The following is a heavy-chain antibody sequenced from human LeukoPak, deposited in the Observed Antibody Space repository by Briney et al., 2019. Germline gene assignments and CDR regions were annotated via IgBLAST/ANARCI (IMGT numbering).Heavy chain of an antibody. V-gene: IGHV4-59*02. CDR3: ASGSNLYYYGLGYFDY. Sequence: SEALSLTCTISGGSVSDYYWSWIRQSPGKGLEWIGYIYHTGSTSYSPSLKSRVTISADTSKNQFSLKLSFVTAADTAVYYCASGSNLYYYGLGYFDYWGQGTLVTVSS. J-gene: IGHJ4*02. D-gene: IGHD3-10*01. CDR2: IYHTGST. CDR1: GGSVSDYY.